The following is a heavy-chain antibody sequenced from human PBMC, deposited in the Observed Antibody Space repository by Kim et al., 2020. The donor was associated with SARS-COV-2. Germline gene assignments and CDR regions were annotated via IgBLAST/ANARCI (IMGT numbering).Heavy chain of an antibody. V-gene: IGHV4-31*03. J-gene: IGHJ6*02. CDR1: GGSISSGGYY. CDR2: IYYSGST. Sequence: SETLSLTCTVSGGSISSGGYYWSWIRQHPGKGLEWIGYIYYSGSTYYNPSLKSRVTISVDTSKNQFSLKLSSVTAADTAVYYCAREEVELERREFPPPYYYGMDVWGQGTTVTVSS. CDR3: AREEVELERREFPPPYYYGMDV. D-gene: IGHD1-1*01.